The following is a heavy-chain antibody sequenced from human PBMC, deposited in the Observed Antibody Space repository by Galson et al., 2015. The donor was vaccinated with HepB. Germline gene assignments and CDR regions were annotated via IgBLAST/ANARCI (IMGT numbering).Heavy chain of an antibody. CDR1: GYTFTSYG. V-gene: IGHV1-18*01. CDR2: ISAYNGNT. CDR3: ARADIVVVVAATFDY. Sequence: SCKASGYTFTSYGISWVRQAPGQGLEWMGWISAYNGNTNYAQKLQGRVTMTTDASTSTAYMELRSLRSEDTAVYYCARADIVVVVAATFDYWGQGTLVTVSS. D-gene: IGHD2-15*01. J-gene: IGHJ4*02.